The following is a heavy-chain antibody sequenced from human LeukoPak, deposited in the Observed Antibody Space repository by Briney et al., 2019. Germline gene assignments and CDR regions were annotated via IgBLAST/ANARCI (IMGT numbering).Heavy chain of an antibody. CDR3: ARALFRYDSSSRSLHWYFDL. CDR1: GGSISSYY. D-gene: IGHD3-22*01. Sequence: SETLSLTCPASGGSISSYYWSWLRQPPGKGLEWIGYIYRSESTNYNPSLKSRVTISEDTSKNQFSLKLTSVTAADTAVYFCARALFRYDSSSRSLHWYFDLWGRGTLVTVSS. V-gene: IGHV4-59*01. CDR2: IYRSEST. J-gene: IGHJ2*01.